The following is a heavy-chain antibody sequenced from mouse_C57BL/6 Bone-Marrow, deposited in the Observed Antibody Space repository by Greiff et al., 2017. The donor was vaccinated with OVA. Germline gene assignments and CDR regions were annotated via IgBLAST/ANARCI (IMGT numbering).Heavy chain of an antibody. CDR3: ARWGYDYDWAMDY. J-gene: IGHJ4*01. D-gene: IGHD2-4*01. Sequence: QVHVKQPGAELVKPGASVKMSCKASGYTFTSYWITWVKQRPGQGLEWIGDIYPGSGSTNYNEKFKSKATLTVDTSSSTAYMQLSSLTSEDSAVYYCARWGYDYDWAMDYWGQGTSVTVSS. V-gene: IGHV1-55*01. CDR2: IYPGSGST. CDR1: GYTFTSYW.